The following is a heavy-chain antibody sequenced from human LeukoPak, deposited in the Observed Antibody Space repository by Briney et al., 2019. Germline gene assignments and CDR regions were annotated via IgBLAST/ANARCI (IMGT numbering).Heavy chain of an antibody. CDR1: GFTFSSYG. J-gene: IGHJ4*02. Sequence: PGGSLRLSCAASGFTFSSYGMHWVRQAPGKGLEWVAVISYDGSNKYYADSVKGRFTISRDNSKNTLYLQMNSLRAEDTAVYYCAKDRDSSGWYPAIPGDYWGQGTLVTVSS. CDR2: ISYDGSNK. CDR3: AKDRDSSGWYPAIPGDY. V-gene: IGHV3-30*18. D-gene: IGHD6-13*01.